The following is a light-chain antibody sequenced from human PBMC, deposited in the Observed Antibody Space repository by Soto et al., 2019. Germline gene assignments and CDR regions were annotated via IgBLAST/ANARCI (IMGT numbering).Light chain of an antibody. J-gene: IGKJ1*01. CDR3: QQYGGSLWT. CDR1: HSVSNN. V-gene: IGKV3-20*01. Sequence: EVVMTQSPATLSLSPGARATLSCKTSHSVSNNLAWYQQKPGQAPRLLIYGTSKRAAGIPDRLSGSGSGTDFTLTISRLEPGDFAVYYCQQYGGSLWTFGQGTKVDIK. CDR2: GTS.